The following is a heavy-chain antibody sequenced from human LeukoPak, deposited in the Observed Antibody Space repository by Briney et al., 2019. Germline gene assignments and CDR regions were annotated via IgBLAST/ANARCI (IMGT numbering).Heavy chain of an antibody. CDR1: GFTFRSYA. D-gene: IGHD3-16*01. CDR3: ARDFDYVWGNPDY. J-gene: IGHJ4*02. Sequence: GGSLRLSCAASGFTFRSYAIHWVRQAPGKGLEWVAFISWDGTIKYYADSVKGRFSISRDNSKNTLSLQMNSPRGEDTAVYYCARDFDYVWGNPDYWGRGTLVIVSS. CDR2: ISWDGTIK. V-gene: IGHV3-30-3*01.